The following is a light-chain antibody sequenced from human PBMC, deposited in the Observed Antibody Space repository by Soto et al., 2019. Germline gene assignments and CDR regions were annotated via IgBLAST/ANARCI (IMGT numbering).Light chain of an antibody. CDR2: GAS. Sequence: EIVLTQSPGTLSLSAGERATLSCRASQSISSNYLAWYQQKPGQAPRLLIYGASSRATGIPDRFSGSGSGTDFTLTISRLEPEDFAVYYCQPYGDSRTLGRGTKVDIK. V-gene: IGKV3-20*01. J-gene: IGKJ1*01. CDR3: QPYGDSRT. CDR1: QSISSNY.